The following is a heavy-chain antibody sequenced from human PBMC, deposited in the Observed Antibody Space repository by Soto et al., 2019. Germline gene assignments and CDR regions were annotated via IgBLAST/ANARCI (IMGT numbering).Heavy chain of an antibody. CDR3: ARMATFGTLNWFDP. D-gene: IGHD3-16*01. CDR2: MNPNSGIG. Sequence: QVQRVQSGAEVREPGASVRVSCKASGYTFGNNDISWVRQGTGQGLEWMGWMNPNSGIGGYAQKFQGRVTMTRDTSSSTAYMKLSRLTSDDTAIYYCARMATFGTLNWFDPWGQGTLVTVSS. V-gene: IGHV1-8*01. CDR1: GYTFGNND. J-gene: IGHJ5*02.